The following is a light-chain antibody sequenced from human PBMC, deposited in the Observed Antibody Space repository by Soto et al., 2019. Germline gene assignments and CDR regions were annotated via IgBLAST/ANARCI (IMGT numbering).Light chain of an antibody. CDR1: SGHSTYA. V-gene: IGLV4-69*02. J-gene: IGLJ3*02. Sequence: VLTQSPSASASLGASVKLTCTLSSGHSTYAIAWHQQQPEKGPRYLMRLTSDGSHTKGDGIPDRFSGSSSGAERYLTISSLQSEDEADYYCQTWASGIRVFGGGTQLTVL. CDR3: QTWASGIRV. CDR2: LTSDGSH.